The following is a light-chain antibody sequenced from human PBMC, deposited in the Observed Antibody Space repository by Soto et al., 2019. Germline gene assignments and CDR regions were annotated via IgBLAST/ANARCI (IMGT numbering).Light chain of an antibody. CDR1: GSDVGGYDY. J-gene: IGLJ2*01. CDR3: SSHTTSSTRI. V-gene: IGLV2-14*01. Sequence: QSALTQPASVSGSPGQSITISCTGTGSDVGGYDYVSWYQQHPGKAPKLMIYDVDNRPSGVSDRFSGSKSGNTASLTISGLQTEDEADYYCSSHTTSSTRIFGGGTQLTVL. CDR2: DVD.